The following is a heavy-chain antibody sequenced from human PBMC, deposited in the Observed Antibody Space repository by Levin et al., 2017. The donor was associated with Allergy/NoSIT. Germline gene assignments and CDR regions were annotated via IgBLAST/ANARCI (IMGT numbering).Heavy chain of an antibody. Sequence: GGSLRLSCAASGFTFSSYAMSWVRQAPGKGLEWVSVISGSGGSTYYADSVKGRFTISRDNSKNTLYLQMNSLRAEDTAVYYCAKKGWGQQLVSSLFFDYWGQGTLVTVSS. V-gene: IGHV3-23*01. CDR2: ISGSGGST. CDR1: GFTFSSYA. CDR3: AKKGWGQQLVSSLFFDY. J-gene: IGHJ4*02. D-gene: IGHD6-13*01.